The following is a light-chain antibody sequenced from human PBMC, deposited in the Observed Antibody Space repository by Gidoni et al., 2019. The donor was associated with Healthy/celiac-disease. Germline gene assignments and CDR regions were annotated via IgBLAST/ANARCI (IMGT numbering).Light chain of an antibody. CDR1: QSVSSN. V-gene: IGKV3-15*01. J-gene: IGKJ2*03. CDR3: QQYNNWPPYS. Sequence: EIVMTQSPATLSVAPGERATLSCRASQSVSSNSACDQQKPGQAPRLLIYGASTRATGIPARFSGSVSGTEFTLTISSLQSEDFAVYYCQQYNNWPPYSFGQGTKLEIK. CDR2: GAS.